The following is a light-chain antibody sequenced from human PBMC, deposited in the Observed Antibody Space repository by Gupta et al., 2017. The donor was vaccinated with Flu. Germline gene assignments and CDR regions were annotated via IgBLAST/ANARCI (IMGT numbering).Light chain of an antibody. J-gene: IGLJ3*02. Sequence: QSVLTPPPSASGTPAQRVTISCSGSSSNIGSNTVNWYQQLPGTAPKLLIYSNNQRPSGVPDRFSGSKSGTSASLAISGLQSEDEADYYCAAWDDSLNGWVFGGGTKLTVL. CDR2: SNN. CDR1: SSNIGSNT. V-gene: IGLV1-44*01. CDR3: AAWDDSLNGWV.